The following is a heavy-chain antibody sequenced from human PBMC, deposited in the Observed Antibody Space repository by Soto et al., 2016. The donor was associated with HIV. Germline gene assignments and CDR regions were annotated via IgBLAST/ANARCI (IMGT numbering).Heavy chain of an antibody. D-gene: IGHD3-10*01. CDR2: IYYSGTT. Sequence: QVQLQESGPGLVNPSQTLSLTCSVSGGSISSGGYYWSWIRQHPGKGLEWIGYIYYSGTTYYNPSLKSRVIMSVDTSKNQLSLKLISVTAADTAVYYCARTTNSYYYCDDWGQGPWSPSPQ. J-gene: IGHJ4*02. CDR3: ARTTNSYYYCDD. V-gene: IGHV4-31*03. CDR1: GGSISSGGYY.